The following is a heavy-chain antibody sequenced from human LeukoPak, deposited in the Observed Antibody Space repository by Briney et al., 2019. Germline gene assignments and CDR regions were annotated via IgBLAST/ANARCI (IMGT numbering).Heavy chain of an antibody. J-gene: IGHJ4*02. CDR1: GFTFRNYW. D-gene: IGHD2-15*01. V-gene: IGHV3-30*03. CDR3: ALIFQDTSGRDY. Sequence: GGSLRLSCAASGFTFRNYWMSWVRQAPGKGLEWVAVISYDGSNKYYADSVKGRFTISRDNSKNTLYLQMNSLRAEDTAVYYCALIFQDTSGRDYWGQGTLVTVSS. CDR2: ISYDGSNK.